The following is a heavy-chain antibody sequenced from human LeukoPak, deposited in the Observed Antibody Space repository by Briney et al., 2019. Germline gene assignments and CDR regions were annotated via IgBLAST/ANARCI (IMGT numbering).Heavy chain of an antibody. Sequence: GGSLRLSCAASGFIFSDYYMTWIRQAPGQGLEWVSYISNIESTKKYADSVKGRFTISRDNAKNSLYLQMNSLRAEDTAVYYCARDIYYYDSSGYYFPGGSDYWGQGTLVTVSS. CDR3: ARDIYYYDSSGYYFPGGSDY. D-gene: IGHD3-22*01. J-gene: IGHJ4*02. CDR2: ISNIESTK. V-gene: IGHV3-11*04. CDR1: GFIFSDYY.